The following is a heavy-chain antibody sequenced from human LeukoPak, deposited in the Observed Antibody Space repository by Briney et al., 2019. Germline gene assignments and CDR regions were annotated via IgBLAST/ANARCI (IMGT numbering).Heavy chain of an antibody. Sequence: GESLKISWKGSGYSFTSYWIGWVRQMPGKGLEWMGIIYPGDSDTRYSPSFQGQVTISADKSISTAYLQWSSLKASDTAMYYCARRSYDILTGLYLDYWGQGTLVTVSS. CDR3: ARRSYDILTGLYLDY. CDR2: IYPGDSDT. V-gene: IGHV5-51*01. CDR1: GYSFTSYW. J-gene: IGHJ4*02. D-gene: IGHD3-9*01.